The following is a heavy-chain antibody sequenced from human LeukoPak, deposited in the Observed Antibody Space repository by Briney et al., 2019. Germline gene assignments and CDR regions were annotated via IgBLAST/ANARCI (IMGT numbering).Heavy chain of an antibody. J-gene: IGHJ6*02. CDR1: GGSISSYY. V-gene: IGHV4-4*07. CDR2: IYTSGST. Sequence: SETLSLTCTVSGGSISSYYWSWIRQPAGKGLEWTGRIYTSGSTNYNPSLKSRVTMSVDTSKNQFSLKLSSVTAADTAVYYCARGRDIVVVPAATSMGSYYYGMDVWGQGTTVTVSS. D-gene: IGHD2-2*01. CDR3: ARGRDIVVVPAATSMGSYYYGMDV.